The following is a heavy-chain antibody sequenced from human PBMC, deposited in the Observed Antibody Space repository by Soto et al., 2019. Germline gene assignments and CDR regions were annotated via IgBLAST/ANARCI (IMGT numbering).Heavy chain of an antibody. J-gene: IGHJ4*02. D-gene: IGHD2-21*02. V-gene: IGHV3-21*01. Sequence: GGSLRLSCAASGFTFSSYWMHWVRQAPGKGLVWVSSISSSSSYIYYADSVKGRFTISRDNAKNSLYLQMNSLRAEDTAVYYCARDKYSLTAPLWGQGTLVTVSS. CDR1: GFTFSSYW. CDR2: ISSSSSYI. CDR3: ARDKYSLTAPL.